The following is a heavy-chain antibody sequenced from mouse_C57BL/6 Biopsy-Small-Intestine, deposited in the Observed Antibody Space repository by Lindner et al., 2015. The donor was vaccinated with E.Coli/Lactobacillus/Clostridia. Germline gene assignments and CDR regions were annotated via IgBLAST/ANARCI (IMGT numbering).Heavy chain of an antibody. CDR3: VRHPYSNAMDY. D-gene: IGHD2-5*01. V-gene: IGHV10-1*01. Sequence: VQLQESGGGLVQPKGSLKLSCAASGFSFNTYAMNWVRQTPGKGLEWVARIRSKSNNYATYYADSVRDRFTISRDDSETMLYLQMNNLETEDTAMYYCVRHPYSNAMDYWGQGTSVTVSS. CDR2: IRSKSNNYAT. CDR1: GFSFNTYA. J-gene: IGHJ4*01.